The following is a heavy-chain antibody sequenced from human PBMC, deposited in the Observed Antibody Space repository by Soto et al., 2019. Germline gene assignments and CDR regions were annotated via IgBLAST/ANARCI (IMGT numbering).Heavy chain of an antibody. CDR3: AREGVVRGVITY. CDR1: GGSFSGYY. V-gene: IGHV4-34*01. D-gene: IGHD3-10*01. CDR2: INHSGST. J-gene: IGHJ4*02. Sequence: PSETLSLTCAVYGGSFSGYYWSWIRQPPGKGLEWIGEINHSGSTNYNPSLKSRVTISVDTSKNQFSLKLSSVTAADTAVYYCAREGVVRGVITYRGQGTLVTGSS.